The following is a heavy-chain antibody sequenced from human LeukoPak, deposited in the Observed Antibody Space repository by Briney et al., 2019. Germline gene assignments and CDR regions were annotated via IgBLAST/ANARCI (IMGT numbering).Heavy chain of an antibody. CDR2: ISGSGGST. CDR1: GFTFSSYA. D-gene: IGHD1-26*01. Sequence: PGGSLRLSCAASGFTFSSYAMSWVRQAPGKGLEWVSAISGSGGSTYYADSVKGRFTISRDDSKSIAYLQMNSLKTEDTAVYYCTRAPLYSGSYSYYFDYWGQGTLVTVSS. V-gene: IGHV3-23*01. CDR3: TRAPLYSGSYSYYFDY. J-gene: IGHJ4*02.